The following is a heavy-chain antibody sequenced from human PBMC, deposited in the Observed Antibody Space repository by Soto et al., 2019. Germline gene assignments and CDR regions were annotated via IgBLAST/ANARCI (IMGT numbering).Heavy chain of an antibody. CDR2: IKSKTDGGTT. Sequence: EVQLVESGGGLVKPGGSLRLSCAASGFTFSNAWMSWVRQAPGKGLEWVGRIKSKTDGGTTDYSAPVKGRFTISRDDSKNTLYLQMHSLKTEDTAVYYCTTDYPLMRGPYYFDDWGQGTLVTVSS. CDR3: TTDYPLMRGPYYFDD. D-gene: IGHD3-16*02. V-gene: IGHV3-15*01. CDR1: GFTFSNAW. J-gene: IGHJ4*02.